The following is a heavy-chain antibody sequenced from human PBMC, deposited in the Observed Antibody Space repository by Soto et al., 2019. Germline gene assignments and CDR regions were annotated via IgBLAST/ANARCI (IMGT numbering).Heavy chain of an antibody. CDR1: GYSFTSQY. J-gene: IGHJ3*02. D-gene: IGHD5-12*01. CDR2: INPNGGST. Sequence: QVQLVQSGAEVKKPGASVKISCEASGYSFTSQYVHWVRQAPGQGLEWMGIINPNGGSTTYAQKFQGRATLARDASTETVNMELKRPASEDTAVYYCAKEKWVRAGGGGTEPLDIWGQGTMVTVAS. CDR3: AKEKWVRAGGGGTEPLDI. V-gene: IGHV1-46*03.